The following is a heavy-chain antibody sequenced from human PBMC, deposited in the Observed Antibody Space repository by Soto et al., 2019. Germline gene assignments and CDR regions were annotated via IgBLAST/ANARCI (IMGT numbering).Heavy chain of an antibody. V-gene: IGHV4-30-2*01. CDR1: GGSISSGGYS. CDR3: ARTKYDFWSGYYLNWFDP. J-gene: IGHJ5*02. D-gene: IGHD3-3*01. Sequence: SETLSLTCAVSGGSISSGGYSWSWIRQPPGKGLEWIGYIYHSGSTYYNPSLKSRVTISVDRSKNQFSLKLSSVTAADTAVYYCARTKYDFWSGYYLNWFDPWGQGTLVTVSS. CDR2: IYHSGST.